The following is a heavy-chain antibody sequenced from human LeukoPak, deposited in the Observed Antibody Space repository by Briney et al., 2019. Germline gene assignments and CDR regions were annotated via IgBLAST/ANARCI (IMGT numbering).Heavy chain of an antibody. CDR3: ARLEWELPLDY. CDR2: IIPILGIA. V-gene: IGHV1-69*02. Sequence: GSSVKVSCKASGGTFSSYTISWVRQVPGQGLEWMGRIIPILGIANYAQKFQGRVTITADKSTSTAYMELSSLRSEDTAVYYCARLEWELPLDYWGQGTLVTVSS. D-gene: IGHD1-26*01. J-gene: IGHJ4*02. CDR1: GGTFSSYT.